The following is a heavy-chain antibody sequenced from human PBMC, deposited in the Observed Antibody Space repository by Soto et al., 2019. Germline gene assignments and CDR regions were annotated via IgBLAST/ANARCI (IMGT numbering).Heavy chain of an antibody. J-gene: IGHJ4*02. CDR1: GYPISSGYY. D-gene: IGHD4-17*01. V-gene: IGHV4-38-2*01. CDR2: IHHSGST. Sequence: PSETLSLTCAVSGYPISSGYYWGWIRQPPGKGLEWIGIIHHSGSTYYNPSLRSRITISVDTSKNQFSLKMPSVTAADTAVYYCARREHGDYSDYWGQGTLVTVSS. CDR3: ARREHGDYSDY.